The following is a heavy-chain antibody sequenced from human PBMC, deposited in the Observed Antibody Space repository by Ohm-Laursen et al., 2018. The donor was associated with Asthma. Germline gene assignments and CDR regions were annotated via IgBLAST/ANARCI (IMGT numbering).Heavy chain of an antibody. CDR1: GYSFSLYS. V-gene: IGHV3-30*18. Sequence: SLRLSCSASGYSFSLYSIHWIRQAPGKGLEWVAVISYHVRDKYYAESVKGRFTISRDNSKNTLYLQMNSLRAEDTAVYYCAKDSSEVVAADEYWGQGTLVTVSS. J-gene: IGHJ4*02. CDR3: AKDSSEVVAADEY. D-gene: IGHD2-15*01. CDR2: ISYHVRDK.